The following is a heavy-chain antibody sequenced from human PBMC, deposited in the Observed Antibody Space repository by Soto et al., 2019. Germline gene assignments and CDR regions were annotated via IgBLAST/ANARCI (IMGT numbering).Heavy chain of an antibody. V-gene: IGHV4-34*01. D-gene: IGHD3-3*01. J-gene: IGHJ6*02. Sequence: TLSLTCAVYGGSFSGYYWSWIRQPPGKGLEWIGEINHSGSTNYNPSLKSRVTISVDTSKNQFSLKLSSVTAADTAVYYCARGITIFGVVITRDGMDVWGQGTTVTVSS. CDR3: ARGITIFGVVITRDGMDV. CDR2: INHSGST. CDR1: GGSFSGYY.